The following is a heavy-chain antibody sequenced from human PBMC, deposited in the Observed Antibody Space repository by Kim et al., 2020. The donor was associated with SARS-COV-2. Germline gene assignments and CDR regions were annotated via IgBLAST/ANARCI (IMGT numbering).Heavy chain of an antibody. V-gene: IGHV3-23*01. CDR1: GFTFSSYA. CDR2: ISGSGGST. J-gene: IGHJ4*02. D-gene: IGHD6-13*01. Sequence: GGSLRLSCAASGFTFSSYAMSWVRQAPGKGLEWVSAISGSGGSTYYADSVKGRFTISRDNSKNTLYLQMNSLRAEDTAVYYCAKVHGYSSSWYNSVGFDYWGQGTLVTVSS. CDR3: AKVHGYSSSWYNSVGFDY.